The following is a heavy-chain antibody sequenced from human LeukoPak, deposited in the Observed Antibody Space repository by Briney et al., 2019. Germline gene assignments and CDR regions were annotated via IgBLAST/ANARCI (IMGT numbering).Heavy chain of an antibody. D-gene: IGHD6-19*01. V-gene: IGHV4-59*01. CDR2: IHYSGST. CDR1: GGSISSYY. CDR3: ARGPDSSGWYGGFDP. J-gene: IGHJ5*02. Sequence: PSETLSLTCTVSGGSISSYYWSWIRQPPGKGLEWIGYIHYSGSTNYNPSLKSRVTISVDASKNQFSLKLSSVTAADTAVYYCARGPDSSGWYGGFDPWGQGTLVTVSS.